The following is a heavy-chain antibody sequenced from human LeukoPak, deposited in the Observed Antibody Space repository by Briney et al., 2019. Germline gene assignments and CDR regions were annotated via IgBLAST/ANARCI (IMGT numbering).Heavy chain of an antibody. J-gene: IGHJ4*02. V-gene: IGHV3-23*01. Sequence: PGGSLRLSCAASGLTFSDYSMTWVRQAPGKGLEWVSGISGGGGSTLYADSVKGRFTISRDNSKNTLYLQMNSLRAEDTAVYYCAREGAAYCSSTSCYRGLSYWGQGTLVTVSS. CDR3: AREGAAYCSSTSCYRGLSY. CDR2: ISGGGGST. CDR1: GLTFSDYS. D-gene: IGHD2-2*02.